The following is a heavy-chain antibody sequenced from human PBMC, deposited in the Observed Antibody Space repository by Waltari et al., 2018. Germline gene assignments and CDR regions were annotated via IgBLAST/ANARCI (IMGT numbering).Heavy chain of an antibody. D-gene: IGHD5-18*01. J-gene: IGHJ4*02. CDR2: IYTSGST. CDR1: AGSISSGSYY. CDR3: ARAARGPIYYYFDY. V-gene: IGHV4-61*09. Sequence: QVQLQESGPGLVKPSQTLSLTCTVSAGSISSGSYYWSWIRQPAGKGLEWIGYIYTSGSTNYNPSLKSRVTISVDTSKNQFSLKLSSVTAADTAVYYCARAARGPIYYYFDYWGQGTLVTVSS.